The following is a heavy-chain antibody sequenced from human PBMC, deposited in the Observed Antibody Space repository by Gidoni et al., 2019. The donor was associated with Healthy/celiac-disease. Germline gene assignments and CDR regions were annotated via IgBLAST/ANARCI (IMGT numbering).Heavy chain of an antibody. CDR3: AKGAEDYGDYPNWFDP. V-gene: IGHV3-23*01. J-gene: IGHJ5*02. D-gene: IGHD4-17*01. CDR2: ISGSGGST. CDR1: GFTFSSYA. Sequence: EVQLLESGGGLVQPGGSLRLSCAASGFTFSSYAMSWVRQAPGKGLEWVSAISGSGGSTYYADSVKGRFTISRDNSKNTLYLQMNSLRAEDTAVYYCAKGAEDYGDYPNWFDPWGQGTLVTVSS.